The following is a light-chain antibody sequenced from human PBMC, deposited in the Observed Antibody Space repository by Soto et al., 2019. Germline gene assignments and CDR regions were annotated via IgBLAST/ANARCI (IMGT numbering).Light chain of an antibody. CDR3: QQSYSTPIT. V-gene: IGKV1-39*01. Sequence: DIQMTQSPSSLSASVGDRVTITCRASQNIINYLNWYQQRPGKAPKLLIYAASSLHSGVPSTFSGSGSGTDFTLTISSLQPEDFATYYCQQSYSTPITFGQGTRLEIK. CDR2: AAS. J-gene: IGKJ5*01. CDR1: QNIINY.